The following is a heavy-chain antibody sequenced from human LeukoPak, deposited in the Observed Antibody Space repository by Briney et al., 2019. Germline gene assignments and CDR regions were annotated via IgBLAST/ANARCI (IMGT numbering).Heavy chain of an antibody. J-gene: IGHJ4*02. Sequence: PSETLSLTCTVSGDSISGYYWTWIRQPPGKGLEWIGYIYYSGTTNYNPSLKSRVTISLDTSKNQFSLKLSSVTAADTAVYYCASGRPLGFDYWGQGTLVTVSS. V-gene: IGHV4-59*01. CDR2: IYYSGTT. CDR1: GDSISGYY. CDR3: ASGRPLGFDY. D-gene: IGHD1-26*01.